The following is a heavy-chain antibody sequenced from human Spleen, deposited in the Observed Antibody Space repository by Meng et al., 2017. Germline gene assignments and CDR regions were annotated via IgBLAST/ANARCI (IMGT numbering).Heavy chain of an antibody. V-gene: IGHV4-34*02. CDR2: INHSGST. CDR3: ARMAAGVAAERRFDY. CDR1: GGSFSRNY. Sequence: QVQLQKWGAGLLKPSETLSLTCAVYGGSFSRNYWSWIRQPPGKGLEWIGEINHSGSTKYNPSLKSRVTISVDTSKNQLSLKLASVTAADTAVYHCARMAAGVAAERRFDYWGQGTLVTVSS. D-gene: IGHD3-3*01. J-gene: IGHJ4*02.